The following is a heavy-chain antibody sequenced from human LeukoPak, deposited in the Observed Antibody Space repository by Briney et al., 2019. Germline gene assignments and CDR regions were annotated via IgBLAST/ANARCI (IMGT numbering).Heavy chain of an antibody. Sequence: GGSLRLSCAASGFTFSSHGMHWVRQAPGKGLKWVAVIWYDGSNKYYADSVKGRFTISRDNSKNTLYLQMNSLRAEDTAVYYCVKSKVDTAMGIDYWGQGTLVTVSS. CDR3: VKSKVDTAMGIDY. J-gene: IGHJ4*02. D-gene: IGHD5-18*01. CDR2: IWYDGSNK. CDR1: GFTFSSHG. V-gene: IGHV3-33*06.